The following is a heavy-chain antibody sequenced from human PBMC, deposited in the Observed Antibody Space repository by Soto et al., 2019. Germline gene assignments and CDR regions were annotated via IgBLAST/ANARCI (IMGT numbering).Heavy chain of an antibody. CDR3: AKESGRGLRPY. Sequence: VQVLESGGDLVQPGGSLRLSCVVSGFTFSTYAMTWVRQAPGKGLEWVSGISESGGSTYYVDSVKGRFTISRDNSKNTLYLQMTGLRAEDTAVYYCAKESGRGLRPYWGQGTLVTVSS. V-gene: IGHV3-23*01. D-gene: IGHD1-26*01. J-gene: IGHJ4*02. CDR1: GFTFSTYA. CDR2: ISESGGST.